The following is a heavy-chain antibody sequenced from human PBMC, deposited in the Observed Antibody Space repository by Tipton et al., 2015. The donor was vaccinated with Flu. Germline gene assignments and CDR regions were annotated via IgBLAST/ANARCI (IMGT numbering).Heavy chain of an antibody. CDR2: ISWNSGSV. Sequence: SLRLSCAASGFNFDDYAMHWVRQRPGRGLEWVSHISWNSGSVGYADSVKGRFAISRDNAKNSLYLQMNSLRVEDTAIYYCAKVIPEIVAGLDYWGQGNLVTVSS. J-gene: IGHJ4*02. D-gene: IGHD5-12*01. CDR3: AKVIPEIVAGLDY. V-gene: IGHV3-9*01. CDR1: GFNFDDYA.